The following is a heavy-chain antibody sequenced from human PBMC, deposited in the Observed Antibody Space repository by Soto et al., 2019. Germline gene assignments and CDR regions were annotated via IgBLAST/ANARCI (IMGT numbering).Heavy chain of an antibody. CDR3: PGGITLVRGVRSCGADV. D-gene: IGHD3-10*01. CDR1: GYTFSNYE. Sequence: QVQLVQSEAEEKRPGASVKVSCKASGYTFSNYEMHWVRQAPGQRLEWMGWINAGNGNTKSSQKFQGRVTITRDTTASTAYVELSRPNSDDTAVYYGPGGITLVRGVRSCGADVCGQGTTVTVSS. CDR2: INAGNGNT. J-gene: IGHJ6*02. V-gene: IGHV1-3*05.